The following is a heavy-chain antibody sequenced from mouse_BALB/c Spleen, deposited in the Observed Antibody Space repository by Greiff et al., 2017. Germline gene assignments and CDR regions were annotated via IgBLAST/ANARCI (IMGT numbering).Heavy chain of an antibody. J-gene: IGHJ3*01. CDR2: IWGDGST. D-gene: IGHD2-4*01. CDR1: GFSLTGYG. CDR3: ARGGIYYDYGSFAY. Sequence: VMLVESGPGLVAPSQSLSITCTVSGFSLTGYGVNWVRQPPGKGLEWLGMIWGDGSTDYNSALKSRLSISKDNSKSQVFLKMNSLQTDDTARYYCARGGIYYDYGSFAYWGQGTLVTVSA. V-gene: IGHV2-6-7*01.